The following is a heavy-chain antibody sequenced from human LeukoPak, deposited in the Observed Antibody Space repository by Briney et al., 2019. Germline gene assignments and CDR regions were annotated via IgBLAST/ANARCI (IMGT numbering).Heavy chain of an antibody. CDR2: SYYSGST. V-gene: IGHV4-59*01. J-gene: IGHJ4*02. D-gene: IGHD5-18*01. Sequence: SETLSLTCTVSVGSISTYYWSWIRQPPGKGLEWIGYSYYSGSTTHNPSLQSRVTISVDTSRNQFSLKLTSVTAADTAVYYCARAGGGYSFDYWGQGTLVTVSS. CDR3: ARAGGGYSFDY. CDR1: VGSISTYY.